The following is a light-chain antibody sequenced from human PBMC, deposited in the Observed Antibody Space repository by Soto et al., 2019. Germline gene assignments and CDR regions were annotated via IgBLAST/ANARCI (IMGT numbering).Light chain of an antibody. CDR1: SSDVGGYNY. J-gene: IGLJ1*01. Sequence: QSALTQPASVSGSPGQSITISCTGTSSDVGGYNYVSWYQQHPGKAPKLMIYDVSNRPSGVSNRFSGSKSGNTASLTISRLQAEDDADYYCSSYTKTTTIGYVFGTGTKLTVL. CDR3: SSYTKTTTIGYV. V-gene: IGLV2-14*03. CDR2: DVS.